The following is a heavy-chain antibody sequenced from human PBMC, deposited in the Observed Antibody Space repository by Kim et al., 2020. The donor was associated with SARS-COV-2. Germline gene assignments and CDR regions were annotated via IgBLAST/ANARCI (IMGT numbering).Heavy chain of an antibody. CDR1: GGSVSTDSLY. CDR2: IYYRGST. J-gene: IGHJ4*02. V-gene: IGHV4-61*01. Sequence: SETLSLTCTVSGGSVSTDSLYWSWIRQPPGKGLEWIGDIYYRGSTNYNPSLKSRVILSIDTSKNQFSLNLTSVTAADTAVYYCARVGLKSSSSSPLQARKPSATYYFDYWGQGALVTVSS. CDR3: ARVGLKSSSSSPLQARKPSATYYFDY. D-gene: IGHD6-6*01.